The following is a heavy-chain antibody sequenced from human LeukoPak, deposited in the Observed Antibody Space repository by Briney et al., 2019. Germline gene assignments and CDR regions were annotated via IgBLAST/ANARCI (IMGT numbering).Heavy chain of an antibody. J-gene: IGHJ4*02. Sequence: SGGSLRLSCAASGFTFSSYGMSWVRQAPGKGLEWVSAISGSGGSTYYADSVKGRFTSSRDNSKNTLYLQMNSLRAEDTAVYYCAKAGAVVVVAAKYFAHWGQGTLVTVSS. CDR1: GFTFSSYG. D-gene: IGHD2-15*01. CDR2: ISGSGGST. V-gene: IGHV3-23*01. CDR3: AKAGAVVVVAAKYFAH.